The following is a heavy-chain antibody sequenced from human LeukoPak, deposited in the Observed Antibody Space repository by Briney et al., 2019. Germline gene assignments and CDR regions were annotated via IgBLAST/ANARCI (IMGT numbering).Heavy chain of an antibody. CDR1: GGSVSTYY. CDR3: ASTSGYCSGGNCYSAFDY. Sequence: SDTLSLTCTVSGGSVSTYYCNWIRQPPGKGLEWIGYIYYSGNTNYNPSLKSRLTISVDTSNNQFSLKLSSVTAADTAVYYCASTSGYCSGGNCYSAFDYWGQGTLVTVSS. V-gene: IGHV4-59*02. CDR2: IYYSGNT. D-gene: IGHD2-15*01. J-gene: IGHJ4*02.